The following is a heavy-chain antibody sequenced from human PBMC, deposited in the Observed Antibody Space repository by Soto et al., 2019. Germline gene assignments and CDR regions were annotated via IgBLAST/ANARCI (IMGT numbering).Heavy chain of an antibody. D-gene: IGHD3-10*01. Sequence: QVTLKESGPVLVKPTETLTLTCTVSGFSLSNARMGVSWIRQPPGKALEWLAHIFSNDEKSYSTSLKSRLTISKNTSKSQVVLTMTNMDPVDTDTYYCARIREEYGSGSYNFDYWGQGTLVTVSS. J-gene: IGHJ4*02. CDR2: IFSNDEK. CDR1: GFSLSNARMG. V-gene: IGHV2-26*01. CDR3: ARIREEYGSGSYNFDY.